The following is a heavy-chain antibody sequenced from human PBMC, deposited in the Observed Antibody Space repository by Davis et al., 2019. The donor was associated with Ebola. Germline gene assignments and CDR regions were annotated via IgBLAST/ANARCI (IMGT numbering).Heavy chain of an antibody. V-gene: IGHV1-8*01. D-gene: IGHD3-3*01. CDR3: ARGPWWFWSGAPESYFDY. J-gene: IGHJ4*02. CDR1: GYTFTSYD. Sequence: AASVKVSCKASGYTFTSYDINWVRQATGQGLEWMGWMNPNSGNTGYAQKFQGRVTMTRDTSTSTVYMELSSLRSEDTAVYYCARGPWWFWSGAPESYFDYWGQGTLVTVSS. CDR2: MNPNSGNT.